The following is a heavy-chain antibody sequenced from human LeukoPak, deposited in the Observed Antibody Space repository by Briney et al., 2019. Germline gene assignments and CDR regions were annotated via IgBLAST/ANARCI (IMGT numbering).Heavy chain of an antibody. V-gene: IGHV1-8*01. CDR2: MNPNSGNT. J-gene: IGHJ6*03. CDR1: GYTFTSYD. D-gene: IGHD3-10*01. Sequence: ASVKVSCKASGYTFTSYDINWARQATGQGLEWMGWMNPNSGNTGYAQKFQGRVTMTRNTSISTAYMELSSLRSEDTAVYYCARGDYGSGGYRYYYYMDVWGKGTTVTVSS. CDR3: ARGDYGSGGYRYYYYMDV.